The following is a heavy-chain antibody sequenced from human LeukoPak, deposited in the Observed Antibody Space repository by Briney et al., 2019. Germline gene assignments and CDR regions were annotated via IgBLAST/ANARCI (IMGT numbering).Heavy chain of an antibody. V-gene: IGHV3-30-3*01. CDR3: ARDGNNWNGYYLDY. J-gene: IGHJ4*02. D-gene: IGHD1-1*01. Sequence: PGGSLRLSCEASGFTFRNYAIHWVRQARGKGLEWVAVISYDGNNKYYADSVKGRFTISRDNSKNTLYLQMNSLRAEDTAVYYCARDGNNWNGYYLDYWGQGTLVTVSS. CDR1: GFTFRNYA. CDR2: ISYDGNNK.